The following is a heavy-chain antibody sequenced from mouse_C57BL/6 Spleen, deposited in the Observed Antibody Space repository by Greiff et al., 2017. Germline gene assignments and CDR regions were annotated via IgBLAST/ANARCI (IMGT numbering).Heavy chain of an antibody. CDR3: TTGLGAAMDY. J-gene: IGHJ4*01. D-gene: IGHD3-3*01. V-gene: IGHV14-4*01. CDR2: IDPENGDT. CDR1: GFNIKDDY. Sequence: EVQLQESGAELVRPGASVKLSCTASGFNIKDDYMHWVKQRPEQGLEWIGWIDPENGDTEYASKFQGKATITADTSSNTAYLQLSSLTSEDTAVYYCTTGLGAAMDYWGQGTSVTVSS.